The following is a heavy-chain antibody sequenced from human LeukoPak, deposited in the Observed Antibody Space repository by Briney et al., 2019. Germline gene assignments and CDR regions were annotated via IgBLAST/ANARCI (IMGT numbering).Heavy chain of an antibody. CDR2: IYYSGST. V-gene: IGHV4-59*12. J-gene: IGHJ6*02. CDR1: GGSISSYY. Sequence: PSETLSLTCTVSGGSISSYYWSWIRQPPGKGLEWIGYIYYSGSTNYNPSLKSRVTILVDTSKNQFSLKLSSVTAADTAVYYCARGQAGYYYYYGMDVWGQGTTVTVSS. CDR3: ARGQAGYYYYYGMDV.